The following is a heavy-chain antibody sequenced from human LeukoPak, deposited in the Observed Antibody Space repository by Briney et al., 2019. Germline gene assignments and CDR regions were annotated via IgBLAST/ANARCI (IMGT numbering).Heavy chain of an antibody. D-gene: IGHD1-26*01. CDR3: AREESIGSYQFLHDY. CDR2: ISPYNGNT. V-gene: IGHV1-18*01. Sequence: ASVKVSCKASGYTFINYGISWVRQAPGQGLEWMGWISPYNGNTKYLQKLQGRVTMTTDTSTSTAYMEVSSLRSDDTAVYYCAREESIGSYQFLHDYWGQGTLVTVSS. J-gene: IGHJ4*02. CDR1: GYTFINYG.